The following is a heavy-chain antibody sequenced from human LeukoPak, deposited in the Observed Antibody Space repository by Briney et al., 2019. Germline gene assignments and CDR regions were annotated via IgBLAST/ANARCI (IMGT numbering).Heavy chain of an antibody. J-gene: IGHJ5*02. D-gene: IGHD3-22*01. Sequence: GGSLRLSCAASGFTFSSYGMHWVRQAPGKGLEWVAVIWYGGSNKYYAESVTGRFTISRDNSKNTLYLQMNSLRAEDTAVYYCAKDKNTMIVVVRSPLSWFDPWGQGTLVTVSS. CDR2: IWYGGSNK. CDR1: GFTFSSYG. V-gene: IGHV3-33*06. CDR3: AKDKNTMIVVVRSPLSWFDP.